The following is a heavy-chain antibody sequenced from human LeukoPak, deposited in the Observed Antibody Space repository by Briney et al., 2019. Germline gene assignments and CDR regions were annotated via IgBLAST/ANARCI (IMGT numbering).Heavy chain of an antibody. CDR1: GFTFSTYA. J-gene: IGHJ5*02. CDR2: IWYDGIDK. CDR3: ARDGRDCYKNRWFDP. V-gene: IGHV3-33*01. D-gene: IGHD5-24*01. Sequence: GRSLRLSCAASGFTFSTYAMHWVRQAPGKGLEWVAVIWYDGIDKYYADSVKGRFTISRDNSKNTLYLQMNSLRAEDTAVYYCARDGRDCYKNRWFDPWGQGTLVTVSS.